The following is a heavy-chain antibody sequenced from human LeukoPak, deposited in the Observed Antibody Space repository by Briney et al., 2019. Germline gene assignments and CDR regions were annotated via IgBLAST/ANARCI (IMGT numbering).Heavy chain of an antibody. V-gene: IGHV4-34*01. Sequence: SETLSLTCAVYGGSFSGYYWSWIRQPPGKGLEWIGEINHSGSTNYNPSLKSRVTISVDTSKNQFSLKLSSVTAADTAVYYCARGRGETDGYNYHFDYWGQGTLVTVFS. CDR2: INHSGST. D-gene: IGHD5-24*01. CDR3: ARGRGETDGYNYHFDY. J-gene: IGHJ4*02. CDR1: GGSFSGYY.